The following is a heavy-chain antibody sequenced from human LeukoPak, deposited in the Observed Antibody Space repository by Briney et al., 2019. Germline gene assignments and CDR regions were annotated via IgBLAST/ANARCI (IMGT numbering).Heavy chain of an antibody. CDR3: ARAVGVYDFWSGYLGY. CDR2: ISSSSSTI. D-gene: IGHD3-3*01. J-gene: IGHJ4*02. V-gene: IGHV3-48*04. Sequence: GGSLRLSCAASGFTFSSYSMNWVRQAPGKGLEWVSYISSSSSTIYYADSVKGRFTICRDNAKNSLYLQMNSLRAEDTAVYYCARAVGVYDFWSGYLGYWGQGTLVTVSS. CDR1: GFTFSSYS.